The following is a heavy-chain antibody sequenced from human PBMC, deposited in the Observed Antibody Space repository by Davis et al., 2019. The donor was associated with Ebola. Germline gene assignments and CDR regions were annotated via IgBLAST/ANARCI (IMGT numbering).Heavy chain of an antibody. CDR2: ISGSGGST. J-gene: IGHJ4*02. V-gene: IGHV3-23*01. Sequence: GESLKISCAASGFTFSSYAMSWVRQAPGKGLEWVSAISGSGGSTYYADSVKGRFTISRDNSKNTLYLQMNSLRAEDTALYYCAKDLKEYMVVTAIHDYWGQGTLVTVSS. CDR1: GFTFSSYA. D-gene: IGHD2-21*02. CDR3: AKDLKEYMVVTAIHDY.